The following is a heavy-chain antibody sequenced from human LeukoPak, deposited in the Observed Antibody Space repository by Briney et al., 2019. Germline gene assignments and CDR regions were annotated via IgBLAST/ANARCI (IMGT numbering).Heavy chain of an antibody. Sequence: SETLSLTCTVSGGSISSSSYYWGWIRQPPGKGLEWIGSIYYSGSTYYNPSLKSRVTISVDTSKNQFSLKLSSVTAADTAVYYCARDSGYSSGWYLIDAFDIWGQGTMVTVSS. J-gene: IGHJ3*02. D-gene: IGHD6-19*01. CDR3: ARDSGYSSGWYLIDAFDI. V-gene: IGHV4-39*07. CDR1: GGSISSSSYY. CDR2: IYYSGST.